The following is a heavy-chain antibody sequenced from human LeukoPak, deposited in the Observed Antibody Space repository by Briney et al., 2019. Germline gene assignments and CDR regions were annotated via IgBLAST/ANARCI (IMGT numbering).Heavy chain of an antibody. Sequence: GGSLRLSCAASGFTFSNYNMNWVRQAPGKGLEWVSSISSSSSYIYYADSMKGRFTISRDNSKSTLYLQMSSLRAEDTAVYYCATFGVIVRNDYIDYWGQGALVVVSS. CDR3: ATFGVIVRNDYIDY. V-gene: IGHV3-21*03. J-gene: IGHJ4*02. CDR1: GFTFSNYN. D-gene: IGHD3-3*01. CDR2: ISSSSSYI.